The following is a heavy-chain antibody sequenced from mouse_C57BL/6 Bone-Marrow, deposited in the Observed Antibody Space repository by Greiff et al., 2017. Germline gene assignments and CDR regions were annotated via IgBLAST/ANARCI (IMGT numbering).Heavy chain of an antibody. Sequence: VQLKESGGGLVKPGGSLKLSCAASGFTFSSYAMSWVRQTPEKRLEWVATISDGGSYTYYPDNVKGRFTISRDNAKNNLYLQMSHLKSEDTAMYYCARAKLGFDYWGQGTTLTVPS. J-gene: IGHJ2*01. CDR1: GFTFSSYA. CDR2: ISDGGSYT. CDR3: ARAKLGFDY. V-gene: IGHV5-4*01. D-gene: IGHD4-1*01.